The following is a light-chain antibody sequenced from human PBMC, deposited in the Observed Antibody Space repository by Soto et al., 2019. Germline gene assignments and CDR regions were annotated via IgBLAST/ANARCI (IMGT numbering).Light chain of an antibody. CDR2: LAS. V-gene: IGKV1-33*01. CDR1: QDIKNY. J-gene: IGKJ4*01. Sequence: DIQMTQSPSSLSASVGDRVTITCQASQDIKNYLNWYQQKPGKAPKLLMYLASTLETGVPSRFSGGGSGTHFTFTISSLQPEDIATYFCQQFDDLPRTFVGGTKVDIK. CDR3: QQFDDLPRT.